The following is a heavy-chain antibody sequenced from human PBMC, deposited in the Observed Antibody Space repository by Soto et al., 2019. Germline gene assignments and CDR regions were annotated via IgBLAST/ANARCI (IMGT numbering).Heavy chain of an antibody. CDR2: VNQSGTS. CDR1: GGSFIEYY. J-gene: IGHJ6*02. CDR3: ARSRGRAQSAPSGLDL. V-gene: IGHV4-34*02. D-gene: IGHD6-25*01. Sequence: QVQLQQWGTGLLKPSETLSVTCALYGGSFIEYYWNWVRQTPGKGLEWIGEVNQSGTSNSKPSLRARVIMSVDASRKQFSLRLTSVTAADTGIYYCARSRGRAQSAPSGLDLWGQGTTVIVSS.